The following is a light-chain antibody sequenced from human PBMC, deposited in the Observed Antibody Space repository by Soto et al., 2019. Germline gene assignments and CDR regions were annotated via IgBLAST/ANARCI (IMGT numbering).Light chain of an antibody. CDR3: AAWDDTLSGLV. V-gene: IGLV1-47*01. Sequence: QAVVTQPPSASGTPGQRVAISCSGSSSNIGSNFVYWYQQFPGTAPKLLIYRNDQWPSGVPDRFSGSKSGTSASLAISGLRSEDEADYYCAAWDDTLSGLVFGGGTKLTVL. J-gene: IGLJ2*01. CDR2: RND. CDR1: SSNIGSNF.